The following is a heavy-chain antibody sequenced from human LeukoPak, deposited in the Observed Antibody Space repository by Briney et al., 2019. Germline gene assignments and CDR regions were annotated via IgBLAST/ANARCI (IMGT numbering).Heavy chain of an antibody. D-gene: IGHD6-6*01. Sequence: PWGSLRLSCEVSGFTFSNYAMAWVRQAPGSGLEWVSTISGSAGNTYYGDSVKGRFTISRDNSKNMLFLQMNSLRAADTAVYYCAKDSSSSNYYYGMDVWGQGTTVTVSS. J-gene: IGHJ6*02. CDR2: ISGSAGNT. V-gene: IGHV3-23*01. CDR3: AKDSSSSNYYYGMDV. CDR1: GFTFSNYA.